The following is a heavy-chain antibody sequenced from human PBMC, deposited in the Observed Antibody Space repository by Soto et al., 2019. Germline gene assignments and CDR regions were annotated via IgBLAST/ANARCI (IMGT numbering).Heavy chain of an antibody. D-gene: IGHD2-2*01. J-gene: IGHJ5*02. V-gene: IGHV4-59*01. Sequence: SETLSLTCTVSGGSISSYYWSWIRQPPGKGLEWIGYIYYSGSTNYNPSLKSRVTISVDTSKNQFSLKLSSVTAADTAVYYCARGADIVVVPNWFDPWGQGTLVT. CDR2: IYYSGST. CDR1: GGSISSYY. CDR3: ARGADIVVVPNWFDP.